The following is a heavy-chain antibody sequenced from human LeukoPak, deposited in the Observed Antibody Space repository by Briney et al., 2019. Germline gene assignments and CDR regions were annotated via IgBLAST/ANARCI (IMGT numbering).Heavy chain of an antibody. D-gene: IGHD6-19*01. CDR2: ISYDGSNK. J-gene: IGHJ4*02. CDR1: GFTFSSYG. V-gene: IGHV3-30*18. Sequence: GGSLRLSCAASGFTFSSYGMHWVRQAPGKGLEWVAVISYDGSNKYYADSVKGRFTISRDNSKNTLYLQMNSLRAEDTAVYYCAKAEAVAAYFDYWGQGTLVTVSS. CDR3: AKAEAVAAYFDY.